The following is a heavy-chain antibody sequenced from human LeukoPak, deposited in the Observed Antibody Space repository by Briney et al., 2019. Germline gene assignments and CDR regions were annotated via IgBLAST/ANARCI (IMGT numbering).Heavy chain of an antibody. CDR1: GFTFTSYA. CDR2: ISSNGGST. CDR3: ARNVYRTFDS. Sequence: GGSLRLSCAASGFTFTSYAMTWVRQAPGKGLEWVSSISSNGGSTYYADSVKGRFTISRANAKNSLYLQMNSLRVEDTAVYYCARNVYRTFDSWDQGTLVTVSS. V-gene: IGHV3-23*01. D-gene: IGHD1-14*01. J-gene: IGHJ4*02.